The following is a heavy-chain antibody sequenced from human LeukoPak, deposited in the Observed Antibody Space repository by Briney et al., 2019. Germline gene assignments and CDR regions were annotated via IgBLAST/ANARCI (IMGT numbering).Heavy chain of an antibody. CDR3: AKDPSNYYDSSGYFDY. J-gene: IGHJ4*02. V-gene: IGHV3-74*03. D-gene: IGHD3-22*01. CDR2: IRGDGRAT. CDR1: GFIFTDYW. Sequence: PGGSMRLSCAASGFIFTDYWMHWVRQAPGKELVWVARIRGDGRATTYADSVKGRFTISRDNSKNTLYLQMNSLRAEDTAVYYCAKDPSNYYDSSGYFDYWGQGTLVTVSS.